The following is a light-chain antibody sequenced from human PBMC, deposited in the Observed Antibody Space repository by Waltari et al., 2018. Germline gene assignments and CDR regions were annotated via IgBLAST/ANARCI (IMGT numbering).Light chain of an antibody. J-gene: IGKJ1*01. Sequence: DIQMTQSPSTLSASVGDRLTITCRASQSLNNWLAWFQQKPGKAPKVLIYKASILESGVPSRFSGSVSGTEFTLTISSLQPDDFGSYYCQQYQKSPWTFGQGTKVEIK. CDR2: KAS. CDR1: QSLNNW. CDR3: QQYQKSPWT. V-gene: IGKV1-5*03.